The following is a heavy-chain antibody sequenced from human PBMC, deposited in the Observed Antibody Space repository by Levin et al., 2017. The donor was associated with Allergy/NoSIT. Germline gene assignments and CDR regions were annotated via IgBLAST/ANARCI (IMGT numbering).Heavy chain of an antibody. CDR3: ARHGHGVGAINY. V-gene: IGHV4-59*08. Sequence: SSETLSLTCTVSGGSISNYYWSWIRQPPGKGLEWIGYIYYIGSTNYNPSIKSRVTISVYTSKNQFSRRLGSVSEADTAVDYCARHGHGVGAINYWGKGTLVSVSS. J-gene: IGHJ4*02. D-gene: IGHD1-26*01. CDR2: IYYIGST. CDR1: GGSISNYY.